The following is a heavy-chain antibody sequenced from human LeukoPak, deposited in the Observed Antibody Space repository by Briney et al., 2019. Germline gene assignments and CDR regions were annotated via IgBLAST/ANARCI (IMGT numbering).Heavy chain of an antibody. V-gene: IGHV4-4*02. CDR3: ARGDYYDSSGYYLLDY. CDR1: GGSISSSNW. Sequence: PSETLSLICAVSGGSISSSNWWSWVRQPPGKGLEWIGEIYHSGSTNYNPSLKSRVTISVDKSKNQFSLKLSSVTAADTAVYYCARGDYYDSSGYYLLDYWGQGTLVTVPS. J-gene: IGHJ4*02. CDR2: IYHSGST. D-gene: IGHD3-22*01.